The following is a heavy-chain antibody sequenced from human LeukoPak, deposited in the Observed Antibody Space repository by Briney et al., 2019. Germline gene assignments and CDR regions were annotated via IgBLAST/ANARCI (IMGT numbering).Heavy chain of an antibody. Sequence: ASVKVSCKASGYTFTGYYMHWVRQAPGQGLEWMGWINPNSGGTTYAQKFQGRVTMTRDTPISTAYMELSRLRSDDTAVYYCARAYCSSTSCYRTDYWGQGTLVTVSS. J-gene: IGHJ4*02. CDR2: INPNSGGT. CDR3: ARAYCSSTSCYRTDY. CDR1: GYTFTGYY. D-gene: IGHD2-2*02. V-gene: IGHV1-2*02.